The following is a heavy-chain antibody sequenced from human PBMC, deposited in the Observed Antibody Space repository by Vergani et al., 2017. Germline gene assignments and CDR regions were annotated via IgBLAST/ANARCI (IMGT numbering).Heavy chain of an antibody. J-gene: IGHJ4*02. CDR2: IFSNDEK. CDR1: GFSLNNARMG. Sequence: QVTLKESGPVLVKPTETLTLTCTVSGFSLNNARMGVGWIRQPPGKALEWLAHIFSNDEKYYSASLKSRLTISKDTSKSQVVLTMTNMDPVDTATYYCARKFASPSFDSWGQGTLVTVSS. D-gene: IGHD2-21*01. V-gene: IGHV2-26*01. CDR3: ARKFASPSFDS.